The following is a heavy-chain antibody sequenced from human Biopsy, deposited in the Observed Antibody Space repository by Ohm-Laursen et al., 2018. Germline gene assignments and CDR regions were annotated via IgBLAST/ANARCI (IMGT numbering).Heavy chain of an antibody. CDR2: ISGSGTTT. J-gene: IGHJ6*02. CDR3: ARDPIVGSKADGMDV. Sequence: SLRLSCTASGFTFGDYAMNWVRQAPGKGLQWVSTISGSGTTTYYADSVKGRFTVSRDNSKNTVYLQMNSLRVEGTAVYYCARDPIVGSKADGMDVWGQGTTVTVSS. V-gene: IGHV3-23*01. D-gene: IGHD1-26*01. CDR1: GFTFGDYA.